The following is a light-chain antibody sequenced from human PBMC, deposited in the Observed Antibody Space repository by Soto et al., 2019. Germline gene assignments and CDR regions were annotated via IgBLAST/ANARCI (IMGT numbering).Light chain of an antibody. CDR2: AAS. Sequence: DIQMTQSPSSMSASVGDRVTITCRASQTISSWLSWYQRKPGKAPKLLIYAASSLQSGVPSRFSGSGSGTYFTLTISSLQPEDFATYYCQQANSFPLTFGGGTKVEI. CDR1: QTISSW. CDR3: QQANSFPLT. J-gene: IGKJ4*01. V-gene: IGKV1D-12*01.